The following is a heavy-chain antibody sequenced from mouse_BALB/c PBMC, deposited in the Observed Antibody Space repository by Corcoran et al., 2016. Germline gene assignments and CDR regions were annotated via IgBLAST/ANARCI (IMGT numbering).Heavy chain of an antibody. CDR3: ARYDHDRTCFDY. Sequence: QIQLVQSGPELKKPGETVRISCKASGYTFTTAGMQWVQKMPGKGLKWIGWINTHSGVPKYAEDFKGRFAFSLETSASTAYLQISNLKNEDTATYFCARYDHDRTCFDYWGQGTTLTVSS. D-gene: IGHD2-4*01. CDR1: GYTFTTAG. J-gene: IGHJ2*01. CDR2: INTHSGVP. V-gene: IGHV9-4*02.